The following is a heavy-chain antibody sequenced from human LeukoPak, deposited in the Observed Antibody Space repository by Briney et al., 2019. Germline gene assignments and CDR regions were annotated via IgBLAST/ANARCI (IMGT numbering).Heavy chain of an antibody. CDR2: IYPGDSDT. CDR1: GYSFTSYC. D-gene: IGHD4/OR15-4a*01. V-gene: IGHV5-51*01. CDR3: ARAIDISVVYGAYFDY. J-gene: IGHJ4*01. Sequence: KPGESLTLSCTGSGYSFTSYCIDWVRQMPGKGLGWMGIIYPGDSDTIHSPSFQGQVTISADKSITTAYLQWSSLKASDTAMYYCARAIDISVVYGAYFDYWGQGTLVTVSS.